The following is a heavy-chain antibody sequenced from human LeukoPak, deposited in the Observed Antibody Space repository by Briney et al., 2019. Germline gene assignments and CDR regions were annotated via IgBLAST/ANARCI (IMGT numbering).Heavy chain of an antibody. Sequence: ASVTVSFKVSGYTLTELSMHWVRQAPGKGLEWMGGFDPEDGETIYAQKFQGRVTMTEDTSTDTAYMELSSLRSEDTAVYYCATDRGSGWLRSFDYWGQGTLVTVSS. D-gene: IGHD6-19*01. CDR3: ATDRGSGWLRSFDY. CDR1: GYTLTELS. V-gene: IGHV1-24*01. CDR2: FDPEDGET. J-gene: IGHJ4*02.